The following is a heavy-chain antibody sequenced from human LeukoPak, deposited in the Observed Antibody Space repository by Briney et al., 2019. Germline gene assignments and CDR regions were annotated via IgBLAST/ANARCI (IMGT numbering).Heavy chain of an antibody. D-gene: IGHD5-12*01. CDR1: GGSFSGYY. V-gene: IGHV4-4*07. J-gene: IGHJ5*02. CDR3: ARDLTVATIMLDP. CDR2: IYTSGST. Sequence: SETLSLTCAVYGGSFSGYYWSWIRQPAGKGLEWIGRIYTSGSTNYNPSLKSRVTMSVDTSKNQFSLKLSSVTAADTAVYYCARDLTVATIMLDPWGQGTLVTVSS.